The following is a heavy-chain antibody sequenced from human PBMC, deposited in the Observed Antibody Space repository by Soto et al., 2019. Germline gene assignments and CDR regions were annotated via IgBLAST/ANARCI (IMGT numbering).Heavy chain of an antibody. Sequence: GESLRLSCAASGFTFSSSTMNWVRQAPGKGLEWVSAIIDSGSYTYYADSVKGRFTISRDNSKNTLYHQMNSLRAEDTALYYCAKETYYYYGMDVWGQGTTVTVSS. J-gene: IGHJ6*02. CDR3: AKETYYYYGMDV. CDR2: IIDSGSYT. CDR1: GFTFSSST. V-gene: IGHV3-23*01.